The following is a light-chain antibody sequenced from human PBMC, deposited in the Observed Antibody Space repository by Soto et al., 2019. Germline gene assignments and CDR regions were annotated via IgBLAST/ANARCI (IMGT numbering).Light chain of an antibody. CDR3: SSFTTSSTLI. Sequence: QSVLTQPASVSGSPGQSITISYTGTSSDVGRYDYVSWYQQHPGKVPKLMIRNVSNRPSGVSNRFSGSKSGNTASLTISGLQAEDEADYYCSSFTTSSTLIFGGGTKLTVL. J-gene: IGLJ2*01. CDR1: SSDVGRYDY. V-gene: IGLV2-14*03. CDR2: NVS.